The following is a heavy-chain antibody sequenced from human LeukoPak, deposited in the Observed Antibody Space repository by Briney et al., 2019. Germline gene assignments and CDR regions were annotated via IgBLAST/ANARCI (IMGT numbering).Heavy chain of an antibody. D-gene: IGHD2-15*01. Sequence: GGSLRLSCAASGFTVSSNYMSWVRQAPGKGLEWVSVIYSGGSTYYADSVKGRFTISRDNSKNTLYLQMNSLRAEDTAVYYCAKADWSVAALDYWGQGTLVTVSS. J-gene: IGHJ4*02. CDR2: IYSGGST. CDR1: GFTVSSNY. CDR3: AKADWSVAALDY. V-gene: IGHV3-53*05.